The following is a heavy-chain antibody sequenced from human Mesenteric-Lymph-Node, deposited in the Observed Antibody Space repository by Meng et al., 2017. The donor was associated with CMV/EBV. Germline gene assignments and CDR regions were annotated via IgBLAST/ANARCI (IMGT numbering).Heavy chain of an antibody. J-gene: IGHJ4*02. CDR1: GFTFSDYA. V-gene: IGHV3-30*04. Sequence: GESLKISCAASGFTFSDYAMHWVRQAPGKGLDWVAVISYDGRNNFYADSVKGRFTISRDNSKNTLYLQMSSLRAEDTAVYYCARGYSYGSGYFDYWGQGTLVTVSS. CDR3: ARGYSYGSGYFDY. CDR2: ISYDGRNN. D-gene: IGHD3-10*01.